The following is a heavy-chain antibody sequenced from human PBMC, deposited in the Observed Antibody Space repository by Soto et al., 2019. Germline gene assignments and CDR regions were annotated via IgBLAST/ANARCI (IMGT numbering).Heavy chain of an antibody. D-gene: IGHD2-21*02. CDR1: GFTFSSYG. CDR2: IWYDGSNK. Sequence: GGSLRLSCAASGFTFSSYGMHWVRQAPGKGLEWVAVIWYDGSNKYYADSVKGRFTISRDNSKNTLYLQMNSLRAEDTAVYYCARGAPYCGGDCYFGYDAFDIWGQGTMVTVSS. CDR3: ARGAPYCGGDCYFGYDAFDI. J-gene: IGHJ3*02. V-gene: IGHV3-33*01.